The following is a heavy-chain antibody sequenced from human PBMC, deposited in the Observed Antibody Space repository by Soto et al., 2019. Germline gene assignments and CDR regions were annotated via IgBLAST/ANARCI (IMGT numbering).Heavy chain of an antibody. J-gene: IGHJ4*02. V-gene: IGHV2-5*02. Sequence: QITLKESGPTLVKPTQTLTLTCTFSGFSLSTSGVGVGWIRQPPGKALEWLALIYWDDDKRYSPSLKSRLTITKDTSKHQVVLTMTNMDPVDTATYYCAHSLWYGSGSGYFDYWGQGTLVTVSS. CDR1: GFSLSTSGVG. D-gene: IGHD3-10*01. CDR3: AHSLWYGSGSGYFDY. CDR2: IYWDDDK.